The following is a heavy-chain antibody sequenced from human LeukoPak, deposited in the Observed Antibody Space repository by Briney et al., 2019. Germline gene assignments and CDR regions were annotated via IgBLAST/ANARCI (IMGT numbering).Heavy chain of an antibody. CDR3: ARDGRYDSTPSDY. D-gene: IGHD3-16*01. CDR2: IYSGGST. Sequence: GGSLRLSCAASGFTVSGNYMSWVRQAPGKGLEWVSVIYSGGSTYYADSVKGRFTISRDNSKNTLYLQMNSLRAEDTAVYYCARDGRYDSTPSDYWGQGTLVTVSS. CDR1: GFTVSGNY. V-gene: IGHV3-53*01. J-gene: IGHJ4*02.